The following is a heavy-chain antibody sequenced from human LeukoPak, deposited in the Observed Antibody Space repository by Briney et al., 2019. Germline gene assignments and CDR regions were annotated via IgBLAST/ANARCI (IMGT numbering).Heavy chain of an antibody. CDR1: GFSFINYN. CDR3: GRDLSGWYGPDY. Sequence: GGSLRLSCAASGFSFINYNMHWVRQAPGKWLEWVSGINWNDGNTAYSDSVKGRFTISRDNAKNSLYLQMDSLRAADTALYYCGRDLSGWYGPDYWGQGTLVTVSS. V-gene: IGHV3-20*04. CDR2: INWNDGNT. D-gene: IGHD6-19*01. J-gene: IGHJ4*02.